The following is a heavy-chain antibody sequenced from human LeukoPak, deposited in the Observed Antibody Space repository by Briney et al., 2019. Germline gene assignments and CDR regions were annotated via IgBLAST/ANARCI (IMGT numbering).Heavy chain of an antibody. CDR2: ISA. D-gene: IGHD3-10*01. CDR3: ARRVPSYYGAFDI. J-gene: IGHJ3*02. Sequence: ASVKVSCKASGYTFTSYGISWVRQAPGQGLEWMGWISAYAQKLQGRDTMTTDTSTSTAYMELRSLRSDDTAVYYCARRVPSYYGAFDIWGQGTMVTVSS. CDR1: GYTFTSYG. V-gene: IGHV1-18*01.